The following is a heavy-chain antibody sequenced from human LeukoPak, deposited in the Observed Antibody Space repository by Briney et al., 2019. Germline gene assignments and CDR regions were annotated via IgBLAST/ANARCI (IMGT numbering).Heavy chain of an antibody. CDR3: ARGYRSSIIYYYYMDV. Sequence: GASVKVSCKASGYTFDTYDINWVRQATGQGLEWMGWIIPIFGTANYAQKFQGRVTITANKSTSTAYMERSSLRSEDTAVYYCARGYRSSIIYYYYMDVWGKGTTVTVSS. D-gene: IGHD6-13*01. CDR2: IIPIFGTA. CDR1: GYTFDTYD. J-gene: IGHJ6*03. V-gene: IGHV1-69*06.